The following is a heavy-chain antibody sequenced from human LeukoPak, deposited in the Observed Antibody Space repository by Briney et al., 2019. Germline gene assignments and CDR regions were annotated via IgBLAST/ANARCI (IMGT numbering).Heavy chain of an antibody. CDR1: GYTFTGYY. J-gene: IGHJ5*02. CDR3: ARGKLERPNWFDP. V-gene: IGHV1-2*04. D-gene: IGHD1-1*01. CDR2: INPNSGGT. Sequence: GASVKVSCKASGYTFTGYYMHWVRQAPGQGLEWMGWINPNSGGTNYAQEFQGWVTMTRDTSISTAYMELSRLRSDDTAVYYCARGKLERPNWFDPWGQGTLVTVSS.